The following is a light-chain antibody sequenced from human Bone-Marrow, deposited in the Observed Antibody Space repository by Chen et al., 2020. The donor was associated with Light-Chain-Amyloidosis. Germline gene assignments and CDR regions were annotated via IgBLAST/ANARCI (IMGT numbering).Light chain of an antibody. CDR1: QTISSNY. CDR2: GAS. J-gene: IGKJ4*01. CDR3: QPYGTSPLT. V-gene: IGKV3-20*01. Sequence: EIVLTQSPGPLSLSPGEGANLSCRASQTISSNYLTWYQQKFGQAPRLLIYGASSRTTGIPDKFTGSGSGTDFTLTINRLEPDYFAMCYFQPYGTSPLTFGGGTKVQIK.